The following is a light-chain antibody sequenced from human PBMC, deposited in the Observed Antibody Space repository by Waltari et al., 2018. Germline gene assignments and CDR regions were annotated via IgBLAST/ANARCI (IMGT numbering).Light chain of an antibody. CDR3: CSYAGRGTYV. Sequence: ITISCSGTTSDVGSYDLVSWYQQHPGEAPKLLICEVFKRPPDTSSRFSGAKSGSTASLTISGLQPEDEADYYCCSYAGRGTYVFGSGTKVTVL. V-gene: IGLV2-23*02. CDR1: TSDVGSYDL. J-gene: IGLJ1*01. CDR2: EVF.